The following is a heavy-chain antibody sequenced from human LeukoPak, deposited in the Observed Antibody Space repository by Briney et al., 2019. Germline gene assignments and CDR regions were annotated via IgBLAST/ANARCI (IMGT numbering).Heavy chain of an antibody. CDR3: AKEPWYYYDSSGYHDY. Sequence: GGSLRLSCAASGFTFSSYAMSWVRQAPGKGLEWVSAISGSGGSTYYADSVKGRFTISRDNSKNTLYLQMNSLRAEDTAVYYCAKEPWYYYDSSGYHDYWGQGTLVTVSS. V-gene: IGHV3-23*01. D-gene: IGHD3-22*01. CDR2: ISGSGGST. J-gene: IGHJ4*02. CDR1: GFTFSSYA.